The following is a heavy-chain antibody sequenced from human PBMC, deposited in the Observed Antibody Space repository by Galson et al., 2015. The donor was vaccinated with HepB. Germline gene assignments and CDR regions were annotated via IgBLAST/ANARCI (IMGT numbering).Heavy chain of an antibody. CDR1: GFTFDDYG. V-gene: IGHV3-20*04. CDR3: ARAGLYYYDSSGYYLDY. Sequence: SLRLSCAASGFTFDDYGMSWVRQAPGKGLEWVSGINWNGGSTGYADSVKGRFTISRDNAKNSLYLQMNSLRAEDTALYYCARAGLYYYDSSGYYLDYWGQGTLVTVSS. CDR2: INWNGGST. J-gene: IGHJ4*02. D-gene: IGHD3-22*01.